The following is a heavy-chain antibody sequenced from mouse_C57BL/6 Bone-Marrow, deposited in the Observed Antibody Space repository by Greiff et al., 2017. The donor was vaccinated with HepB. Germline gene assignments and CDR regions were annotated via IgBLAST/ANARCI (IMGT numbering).Heavy chain of an antibody. CDR2: ISYDGSN. D-gene: IGHD2-10*01. CDR3: ASLLWYPFAY. CDR1: GYSITSGYY. J-gene: IGHJ3*01. V-gene: IGHV3-6*01. Sequence: DVQLQESGPGLVKPSQSLSLTCSVTGYSITSGYYWNWIRQFPGNKLEWMGYISYDGSNNYNPSLKNRISITRDTSKNQFFLKLNSVTTEDTATYYCASLLWYPFAYWGQGTLVTVSA.